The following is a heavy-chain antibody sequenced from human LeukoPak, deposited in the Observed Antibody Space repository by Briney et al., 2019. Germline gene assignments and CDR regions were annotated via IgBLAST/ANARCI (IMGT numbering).Heavy chain of an antibody. J-gene: IGHJ5*02. D-gene: IGHD5-18*01. CDR2: INPNSGGT. V-gene: IGHV1-2*02. CDR3: ARACPLIQLWSLYNWFDP. Sequence: ASVKVSCKASGYTFTGYYMHWVRQAPGQGLEWMGWINPNSGGTNYAQKFQGRVTMTRDTSISTAYMKLSRLRSDDTAVSYCARACPLIQLWSLYNWFDPWGQGTLVTVSS. CDR1: GYTFTGYY.